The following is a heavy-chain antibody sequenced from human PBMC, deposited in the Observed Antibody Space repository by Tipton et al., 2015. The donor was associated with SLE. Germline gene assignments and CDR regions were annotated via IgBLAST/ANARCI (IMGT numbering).Heavy chain of an antibody. D-gene: IGHD2-15*01. J-gene: IGHJ4*02. V-gene: IGHV4-31*03. CDR2: IYDRGST. Sequence: TLSLTCSVSGGSIRSGGYYWSWIRQHPERGLEWIGYIYDRGSTSYNPSLKSRIAISADTSKNQFSLKLSSVTAADTAVYYCSRDGGSISTYWGQGTLVTVSS. CDR3: SRDGGSISTY. CDR1: GGSIRSGGYY.